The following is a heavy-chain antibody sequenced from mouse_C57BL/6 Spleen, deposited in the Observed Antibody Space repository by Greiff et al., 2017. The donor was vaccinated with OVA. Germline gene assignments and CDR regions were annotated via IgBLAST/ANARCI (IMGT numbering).Heavy chain of an antibody. D-gene: IGHD2-2*01. V-gene: IGHV5-4*01. CDR1: GFTFSSYA. CDR2: ISDGGSYT. CDR3: ARDGYYPDY. J-gene: IGHJ2*01. Sequence: EVTLVESGGGLVKPGGSLKLSCAASGFTFSSYAMSWVRQTPEKRLEWVATISDGGSYTYYPDNVKGRFTISRDNAKNNLYLQMSHLKSEDTAMYYCARDGYYPDYWGQGTTLTVSS.